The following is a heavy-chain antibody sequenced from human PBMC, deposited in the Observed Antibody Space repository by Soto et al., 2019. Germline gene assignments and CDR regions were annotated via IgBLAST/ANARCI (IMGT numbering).Heavy chain of an antibody. D-gene: IGHD3-3*01. CDR3: ARYGLRFLEWLSTPLDY. V-gene: IGHV3-7*01. CDR2: IKQDGSEK. CDR1: GFTFSSYW. J-gene: IGHJ4*02. Sequence: GGSLRLSCAASGFTFSSYWMSWVRQAPGKGLEWVANIKQDGSEKYYVDSVKGRFTISRANAKNSLYLQMNSLRAEDTAVYYCARYGLRFLEWLSTPLDYWGQGTLVTVSS.